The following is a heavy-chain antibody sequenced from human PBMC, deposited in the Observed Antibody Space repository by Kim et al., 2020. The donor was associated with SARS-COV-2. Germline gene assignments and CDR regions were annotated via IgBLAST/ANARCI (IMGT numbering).Heavy chain of an antibody. Sequence: IKYQADPVKGRFTISRDKSKNTLYLQMNSLRAEDTAVYHCARHSDNDRYESWGQGTLVTVSS. CDR2: IK. V-gene: IGHV3-30-3*01. J-gene: IGHJ5*02. CDR3: ARHSDNDRYES. D-gene: IGHD3-9*01.